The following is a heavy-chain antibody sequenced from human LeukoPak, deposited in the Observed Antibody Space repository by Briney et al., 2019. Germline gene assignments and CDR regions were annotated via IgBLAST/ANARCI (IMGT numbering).Heavy chain of an antibody. D-gene: IGHD6-13*01. CDR1: GFTFSSNA. CDR2: VSGGGGDT. CDR3: AKRGGQQLVYYYYYMDV. J-gene: IGHJ6*03. Sequence: GGSLRLSCAASGFTFSSNAMSWVRRAPGKGLEWVSAVSGGGGDTYYAASFKGRFTISRDNSRNTVYLQMNSLRAEDTAVYYCAKRGGQQLVYYYYYMDVWGKGTTVTVSS. V-gene: IGHV3-23*01.